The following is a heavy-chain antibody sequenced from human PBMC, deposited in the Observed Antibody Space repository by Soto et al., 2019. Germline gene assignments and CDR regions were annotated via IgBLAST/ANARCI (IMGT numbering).Heavy chain of an antibody. Sequence: GGSLRLSCAASGFTFSSYAMSWVRQAPGKGLEWVSAIRGSGGSTYYADSVKGRFTISRDNSKNTLYLQMNSLRAEDTAVYYCAKETDYYDSSGYYSYFDYWGQGTLVTVSS. CDR2: IRGSGGST. V-gene: IGHV3-23*01. CDR1: GFTFSSYA. J-gene: IGHJ4*02. D-gene: IGHD3-22*01. CDR3: AKETDYYDSSGYYSYFDY.